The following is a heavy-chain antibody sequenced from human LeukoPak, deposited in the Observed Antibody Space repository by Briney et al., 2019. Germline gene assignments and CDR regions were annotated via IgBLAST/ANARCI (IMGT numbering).Heavy chain of an antibody. D-gene: IGHD2-2*01. J-gene: IGHJ5*02. CDR3: ARDALRDIVVVPAARLGFDP. V-gene: IGHV3-53*01. Sequence: SGGSLRLSCAASGFTVSSNYMSWVRQAPGKGLEWVSVIYSGGSTYYADSVKGRFTISRDNSKNTLYLQMNSLRAEDTAAYYCARDALRDIVVVPAARLGFDPWGQGTLVTVSS. CDR2: IYSGGST. CDR1: GFTVSSNY.